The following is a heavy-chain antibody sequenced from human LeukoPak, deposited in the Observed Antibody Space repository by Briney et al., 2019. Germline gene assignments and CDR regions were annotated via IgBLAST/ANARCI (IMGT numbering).Heavy chain of an antibody. V-gene: IGHV4-59*08. J-gene: IGHJ4*02. CDR2: IYYTGST. D-gene: IGHD1/OR15-1a*01. Sequence: PSETLSLTCTVSGGSISSYYWSWIRQPPGKGLEWIGYIYYTGSTNYNPSLKSRVTISLDTSKNQFSLKLSSMTAADTAVCYCARQRVNKWNNLWSFDYWGQGTLVTVSS. CDR3: ARQRVNKWNNLWSFDY. CDR1: GGSISSYY.